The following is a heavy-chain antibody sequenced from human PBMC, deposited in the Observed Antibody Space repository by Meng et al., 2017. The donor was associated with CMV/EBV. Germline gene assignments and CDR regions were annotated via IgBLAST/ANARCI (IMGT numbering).Heavy chain of an antibody. J-gene: IGHJ4*02. Sequence: QVQVGESGGGLVKPGGSLRLSCAASGFKFSDYYMSWIRQAPGEGLEWISYISSTSSHTNYADSVKGRFTISRDNAKNSLFLQMNSLRAEDTAIYYCATAGLRWTTVQRTLDSWGQGTLVTVSS. CDR3: ATAGLRWTTVQRTLDS. V-gene: IGHV3-11*05. D-gene: IGHD1-1*01. CDR2: ISSTSSHT. CDR1: GFKFSDYY.